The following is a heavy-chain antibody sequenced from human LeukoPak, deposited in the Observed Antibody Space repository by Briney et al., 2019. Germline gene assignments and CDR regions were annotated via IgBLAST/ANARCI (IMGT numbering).Heavy chain of an antibody. CDR2: ISGSGGSA. CDR3: AKDGDSMVRGVLFDH. V-gene: IGHV3-23*01. D-gene: IGHD3-10*01. CDR1: GFTFTTFA. J-gene: IGHJ5*02. Sequence: GRSLRLSCAPSGFTFTTFAMSWVRQAPGQGLGWGSAISGSGGSAYYADSVKGRFTIARDNSKNTLYLQMNSLRAEDTAVYYCAKDGDSMVRGVLFDHWGQGTLVTVSS.